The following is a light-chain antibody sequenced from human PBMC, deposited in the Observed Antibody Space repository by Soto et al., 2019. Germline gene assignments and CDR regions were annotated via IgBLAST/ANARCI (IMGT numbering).Light chain of an antibody. CDR1: SGHSSYD. V-gene: IGLV4-69*01. J-gene: IGLJ2*01. CDR3: QTWGTGIHVV. Sequence: QLVLTQSPSASASLGASVRLTSTLSSGHSSYDIAWHQQQPEKGPRYLMKLNSDGSHSKGDGIPDRFSGSSSGAERYLTISSLQSEDEADYYCQTWGTGIHVVFGGGTKLTVL. CDR2: LNSDGSH.